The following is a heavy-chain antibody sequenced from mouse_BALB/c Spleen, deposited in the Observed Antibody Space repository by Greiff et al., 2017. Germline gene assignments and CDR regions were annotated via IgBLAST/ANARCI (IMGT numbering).Heavy chain of an antibody. CDR3: ARKEYEGYYAMDY. D-gene: IGHD2-10*02. Sequence: QVQLQQSGAELVKPGTSVKLSCKASGYNFTSYWINWVKLRPGQGLEWIGDIYPGSGSTNYNEKFKSKATLTVDTSSSTAYMQLSSLASEDSALYYCARKEYEGYYAMDYWGQGTSVTVSS. CDR1: GYNFTSYW. CDR2: IYPGSGST. J-gene: IGHJ4*01. V-gene: IGHV1-55*01.